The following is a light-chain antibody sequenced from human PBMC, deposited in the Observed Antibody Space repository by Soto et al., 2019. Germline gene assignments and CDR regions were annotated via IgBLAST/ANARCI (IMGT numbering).Light chain of an antibody. CDR2: EVN. V-gene: IGLV2-8*01. CDR1: SSDVGGYNY. CDR3: SSYAGSSNV. Sequence: QSVLTQPPSASGYPGQSVAISCTGTSSDVGGYNYVSWYQQHPGKAPKLMIYEVNKRPSGVPDRFSGSKSGNTASLTVSGLQAEDEADYYCSSYAGSSNVFGTGTKVPS. J-gene: IGLJ1*01.